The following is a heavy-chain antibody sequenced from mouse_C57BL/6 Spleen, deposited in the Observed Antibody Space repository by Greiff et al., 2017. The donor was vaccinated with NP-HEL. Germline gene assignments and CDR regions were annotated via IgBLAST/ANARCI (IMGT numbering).Heavy chain of an antibody. V-gene: IGHV1-26*01. CDR2: INPNNGGT. J-gene: IGHJ3*01. CDR1: GYTFTDYY. CDR3: ATVFAY. Sequence: VQLQQSGPELVKPGASVKISCKASGYTFTDYYMNWVKQSHGKSLEWIGDINPNNGGTSYNQKFKGKATLTVDKSSSTAYMELRSLTSEDSAVYYCATVFAYWGQGTLVTVSA.